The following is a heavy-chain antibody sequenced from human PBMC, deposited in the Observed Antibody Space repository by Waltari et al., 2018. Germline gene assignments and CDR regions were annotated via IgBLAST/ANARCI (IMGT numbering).Heavy chain of an antibody. CDR1: GYSISSGYF. CDR2: IVHSGET. J-gene: IGHJ4*02. V-gene: IGHV4-38-2*01. Sequence: QVQMQESGPGLVKPSETLSLTCDVSGYSISSGYFWGWIRQPPGKGLEWIGSIVHSGETYYNPSLKRRVTLSVDTSKNQISLKLGSGTAADTAVYYCARSSGYYSFSYWGQGTLVTVSS. D-gene: IGHD3-22*01. CDR3: ARSSGYYSFSY.